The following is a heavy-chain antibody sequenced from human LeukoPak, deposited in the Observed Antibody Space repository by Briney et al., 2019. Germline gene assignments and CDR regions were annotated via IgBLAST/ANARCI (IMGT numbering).Heavy chain of an antibody. V-gene: IGHV4-34*01. CDR1: GGSFSGYY. CDR3: ARSRWSSSWYDYYYYMDV. D-gene: IGHD6-13*01. CDR2: INHSGST. J-gene: IGHJ6*03. Sequence: SETLSLTCAVYGGSFSGYYWSWIRQPPGKGLEWIGEINHSGSTYYNPSLKSRVTISVDTSKNQFSLKLSSVTAADTAVYYCARSRWSSSWYDYYYYMDVWGKGTTVTISS.